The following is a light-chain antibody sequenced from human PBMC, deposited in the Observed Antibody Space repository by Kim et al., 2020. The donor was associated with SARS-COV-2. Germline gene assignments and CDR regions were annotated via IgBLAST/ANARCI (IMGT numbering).Light chain of an antibody. CDR2: AAS. V-gene: IGKV1-8*01. Sequence: SASTGDRVTITCRASQCISSYLAWYQQNPGKAPKLLIYAASTLQSGVPSRFSGSGSGTDFTLTISCLQSEDFATYYCPQYYSYPLTFGGGSKLEI. CDR3: PQYYSYPLT. J-gene: IGKJ4*01. CDR1: QCISSY.